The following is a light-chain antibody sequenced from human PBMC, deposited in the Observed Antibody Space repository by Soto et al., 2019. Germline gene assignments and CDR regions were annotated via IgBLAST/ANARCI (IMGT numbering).Light chain of an antibody. V-gene: IGLV2-14*03. CDR2: DVR. Sequence: QSALTQPASVSVSPGQSITISCTGTSNDVGGSDYVSWYQHHPGKAPKLLIVDVRHRLSHISDRFSASKSGFTASLTISGLQDEDESDYYCSSYTDNLEIFGGGTKLTVL. CDR1: SNDVGGSDY. CDR3: SSYTDNLEI. J-gene: IGLJ2*01.